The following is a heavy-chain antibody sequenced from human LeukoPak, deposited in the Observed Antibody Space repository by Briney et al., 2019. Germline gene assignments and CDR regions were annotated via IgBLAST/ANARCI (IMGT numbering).Heavy chain of an antibody. J-gene: IGHJ4*02. CDR2: ISGSGGST. Sequence: GGSLRLSCAASGFTFSSYAMSWVRQAPGKGLEWVSAISGSGGSTYYADSVKGRFTISRDNSKNTPYLQMNSLRGEDTAVYYCAMESPDYYTSGALDYWGQGTLVTVSS. CDR3: AMESPDYYTSGALDY. D-gene: IGHD3-10*01. CDR1: GFTFSSYA. V-gene: IGHV3-23*01.